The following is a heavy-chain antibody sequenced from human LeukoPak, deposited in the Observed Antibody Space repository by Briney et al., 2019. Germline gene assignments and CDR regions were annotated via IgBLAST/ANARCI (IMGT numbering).Heavy chain of an antibody. V-gene: IGHV3-23*01. J-gene: IGHJ4*02. CDR3: ANVPSSGWYFDY. CDR2: ISGSGGST. Sequence: GGSLRLSCAASGFTFSSYAMSWVRQAPGKGLEWVSAISGSGGSTYYADSVKGRFTISRDNSKNTLYLQMNSPRAEDTVVYYCANVPSSGWYFDYWGQGTLVTVSS. D-gene: IGHD6-19*01. CDR1: GFTFSSYA.